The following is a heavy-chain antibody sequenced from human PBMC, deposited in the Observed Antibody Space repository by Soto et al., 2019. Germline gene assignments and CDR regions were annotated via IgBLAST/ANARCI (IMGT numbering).Heavy chain of an antibody. V-gene: IGHV1-18*01. D-gene: IGHD2-2*01. CDR3: ARQSVVVPADTNYGHYYYYYYMDV. J-gene: IGHJ6*03. Sequence: GASVKVSCKASGCTFTSYGISWVRQATGQGLEWMGWISAYNGNTSYAQKFQGRVTMTRNTSISTAYMELSSLRSEDTAVYYCARQSVVVPADTNYGHYYYYYYMDVWGKGTTVTVSS. CDR2: ISAYNGNT. CDR1: GCTFTSYG.